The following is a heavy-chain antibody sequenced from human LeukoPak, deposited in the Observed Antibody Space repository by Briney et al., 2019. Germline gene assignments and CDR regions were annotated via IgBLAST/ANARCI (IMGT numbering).Heavy chain of an antibody. J-gene: IGHJ4*02. CDR3: AREAYCSGGSCYFDY. Sequence: PGGSVRLSCAASGFTFDDYGMSWVRHAPGKGQGWVSGINWNGGSTGYADSVKGRFTISRDNAKNSLYLQMNSLRAEDTALYYCAREAYCSGGSCYFDYWGQGTLVTVSS. CDR2: INWNGGST. CDR1: GFTFDDYG. D-gene: IGHD2-15*01. V-gene: IGHV3-20*04.